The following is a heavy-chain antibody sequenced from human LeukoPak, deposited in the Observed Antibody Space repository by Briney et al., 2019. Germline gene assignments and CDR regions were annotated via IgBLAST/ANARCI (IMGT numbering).Heavy chain of an antibody. D-gene: IGHD6-19*01. CDR3: AKDDSSGWPRGVSYFDC. V-gene: IGHV1-18*01. CDR2: ISAYNGHT. CDR1: GGTFSSYA. Sequence: ASVKVSCKASGGTFSSYAISWVRQAPGQGLEWMGWISAYNGHTNYAQKFQGRVTMTTDTSTSTAYMELRSLRSDDTAVYYCAKDDSSGWPRGVSYFDCWGQGTLVTVSS. J-gene: IGHJ4*02.